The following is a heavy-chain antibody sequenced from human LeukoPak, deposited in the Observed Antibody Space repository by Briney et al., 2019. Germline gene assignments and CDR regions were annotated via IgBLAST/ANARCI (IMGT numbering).Heavy chain of an antibody. CDR3: ARGNHCGSTSCALDY. D-gene: IGHD2-2*01. CDR1: GYSFASYW. CDR2: IYPGDSDT. V-gene: IGHV5-51*01. J-gene: IGHJ4*02. Sequence: GESLKISCDGSGYSFASYWIGWVRQLPGKGREWMGIIYPGDSDTRYSPSFQGQVTISADKSIATAYLQWSSLKASDTAMYYCARGNHCGSTSCALDYWGQGTLVTVSS.